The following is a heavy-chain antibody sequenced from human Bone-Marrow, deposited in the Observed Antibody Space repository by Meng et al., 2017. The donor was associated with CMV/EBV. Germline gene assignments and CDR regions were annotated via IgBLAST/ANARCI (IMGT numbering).Heavy chain of an antibody. J-gene: IGHJ4*02. Sequence: SVKVSCKPSGGTFSSYAISWVRQAPGQGLEWMGGITPVLGAANYAQKFQGRITITTDESTSTAYMELSSLRSEDTAVYYCARPNSADYGGNSDWGQGTLVTVSS. CDR1: GGTFSSYA. D-gene: IGHD4-23*01. CDR3: ARPNSADYGGNSD. CDR2: ITPVLGAA. V-gene: IGHV1-69*05.